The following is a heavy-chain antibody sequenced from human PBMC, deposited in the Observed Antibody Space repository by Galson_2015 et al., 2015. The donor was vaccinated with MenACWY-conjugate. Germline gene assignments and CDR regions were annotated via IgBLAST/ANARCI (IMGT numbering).Heavy chain of an antibody. J-gene: IGHJ4*02. CDR2: IYPGDFDT. Sequence: QSGAEVKKPGESLKISCKGSGYTFTSNWIGWVRQMPGKGLEWMGIIYPGDFDTRYTPSFQGHVTISADKSINTAYLQWGSLEASDTAMYYCARQGFGSSSLDYWGQGTLVTVSS. CDR1: GYTFTSNW. CDR3: ARQGFGSSSLDY. V-gene: IGHV5-51*01. D-gene: IGHD6-6*01.